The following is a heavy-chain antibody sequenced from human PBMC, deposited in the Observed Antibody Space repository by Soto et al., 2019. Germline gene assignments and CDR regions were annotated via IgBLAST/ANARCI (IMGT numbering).Heavy chain of an antibody. CDR1: GDSISSSSYY. D-gene: IGHD6-19*01. Sequence: SETRSLTCTVSGDSISSSSYYWGWFRQPPGKGLEWIGNIYYSGTAYYTPSLKSRVAISVDTSKNQFSLKLSSVTAADTAVFYCARLSRRASVPGDYWGQGTLVTVSS. V-gene: IGHV4-39*01. CDR2: IYYSGTA. CDR3: ARLSRRASVPGDY. J-gene: IGHJ4*02.